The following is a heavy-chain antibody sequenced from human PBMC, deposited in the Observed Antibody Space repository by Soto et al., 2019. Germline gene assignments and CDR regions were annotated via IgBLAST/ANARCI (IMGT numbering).Heavy chain of an antibody. CDR2: ISYDGSNK. J-gene: IGHJ6*02. D-gene: IGHD5-18*01. CDR3: AKDILNTAMVPYGMDV. CDR1: GFTFSSYX. Sequence: GGSLRLSCAASGFTFSSYXMHWVRQAPGKGLEWVAXISYDGSNKYYADSVKGRFTISRDNSKNTLYLKMNSLRAEDTAVYYCAKDILNTAMVPYGMDVWGQGTTVTVSS. V-gene: IGHV3-30*18.